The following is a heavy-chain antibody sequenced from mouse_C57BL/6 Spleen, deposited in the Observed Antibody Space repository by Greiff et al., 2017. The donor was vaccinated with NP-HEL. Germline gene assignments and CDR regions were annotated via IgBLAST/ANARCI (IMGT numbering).Heavy chain of an antibody. CDR1: GFTFSSYT. CDR2: ISGGGGYT. V-gene: IGHV5-9*01. J-gene: IGHJ2*01. Sequence: EVLLVESGGGLVKPGGSLKLSCAASGFTFSSYTMSWVRQTPEKRLEWVATISGGGGYTYYPDSVKGRFTISTDNAKNTLYMQMSSLRSEDTAMYYCARALLLRRGYFDYWGQGTTLTVSS. D-gene: IGHD1-1*01. CDR3: ARALLLRRGYFDY.